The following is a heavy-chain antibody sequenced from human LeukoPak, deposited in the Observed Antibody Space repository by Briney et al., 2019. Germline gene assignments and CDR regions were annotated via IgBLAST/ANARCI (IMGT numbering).Heavy chain of an antibody. CDR3: ARDRYYDSSDSAFDI. D-gene: IGHD3-22*01. Sequence: GGSLRLSCAASGFTFSSYVTHWVRQAPGKGLEWVAIISYDGSNEYYADSVKGRFTISRDNSKNTLYLQMNSLRAADTAVYYCARDRYYDSSDSAFDIWGQGTMVTVSS. J-gene: IGHJ3*02. CDR1: GFTFSSYV. CDR2: ISYDGSNE. V-gene: IGHV3-30*04.